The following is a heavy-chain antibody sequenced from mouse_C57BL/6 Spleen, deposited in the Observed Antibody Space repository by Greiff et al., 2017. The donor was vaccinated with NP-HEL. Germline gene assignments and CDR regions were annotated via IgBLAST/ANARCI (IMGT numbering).Heavy chain of an antibody. V-gene: IGHV1-63*01. CDR2: IYPGGGYT. J-gene: IGHJ4*01. CDR3: SRATAQATDYAMDY. D-gene: IGHD3-2*02. CDR1: GYTFTNYW. Sequence: QVQLQQSGAELVRPGTSVKMSCKASGYTFTNYWIGWAKQRPGHGLEWIGDIYPGGGYTNYNEKFKGKATLTADKSSSTAYMQFSSLTSEDSAIYDYSRATAQATDYAMDYWGQGTSVTVSS.